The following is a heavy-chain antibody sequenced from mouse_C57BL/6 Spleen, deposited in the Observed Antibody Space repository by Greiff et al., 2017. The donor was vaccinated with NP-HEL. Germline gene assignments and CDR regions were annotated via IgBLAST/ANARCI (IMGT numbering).Heavy chain of an antibody. Sequence: QVQLQQSGPELVKPGASVKLSCKASGYTFTSYDINWVKQRPGQGLEWIGWIYPRDGSTKYNEKFKGKATLTVDTSSSTAYMELHSLTSEDSAVYVCARSLSIYYGYDDAMDDWGQGTSVTVAS. J-gene: IGHJ4*01. V-gene: IGHV1-85*01. CDR2: IYPRDGST. CDR1: GYTFTSYD. D-gene: IGHD2-2*01. CDR3: ARSLSIYYGYDDAMDD.